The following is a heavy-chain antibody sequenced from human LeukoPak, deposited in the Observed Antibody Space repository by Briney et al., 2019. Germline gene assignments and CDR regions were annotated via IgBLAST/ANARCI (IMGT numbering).Heavy chain of an antibody. Sequence: SETLSLTCTVSGGSISSYYWSWIRQPPGKGLEWIGYIYYSGSTNYNPSLKSRVTISVDTSKNQFSLKLSSVTAADTAVYYCARALASGYYFDYWGREPWSPSPQ. CDR1: GGSISSYY. CDR3: ARALASGYYFDY. J-gene: IGHJ4*02. D-gene: IGHD3-22*01. CDR2: IYYSGST. V-gene: IGHV4-59*01.